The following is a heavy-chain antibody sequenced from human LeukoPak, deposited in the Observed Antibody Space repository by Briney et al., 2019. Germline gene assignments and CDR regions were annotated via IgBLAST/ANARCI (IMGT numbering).Heavy chain of an antibody. CDR1: GFTFSSYG. CDR2: ISNSGGST. Sequence: PGGTLRLSCAASGFTFSSYGMSWVRQAPGKGLEWVSVISNSGGSTDYADSVKGRFTISRDNSKNTLYLQMNSLRAEDTAIYYCARDERSIQFNYWGQGTLVTVSS. J-gene: IGHJ4*02. V-gene: IGHV3-23*01. CDR3: ARDERSIQFNY. D-gene: IGHD2-21*01.